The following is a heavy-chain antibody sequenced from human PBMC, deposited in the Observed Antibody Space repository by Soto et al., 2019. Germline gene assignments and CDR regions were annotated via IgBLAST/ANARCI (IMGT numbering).Heavy chain of an antibody. D-gene: IGHD1-26*01. V-gene: IGHV3-15*01. CDR1: GFTFSNAW. Sequence: EVQLVESGGGLVKPGGSLRLSCAASGFTFSNAWMSWVRQAPGKGLEWVGRIKSKTDGGTTDYAAPVKGRFTISRDDSKNTLYPQMNSLKTEDTAVYYCTTEWPRVGACVYWGQGTLVTVSS. CDR3: TTEWPRVGACVY. J-gene: IGHJ4*02. CDR2: IKSKTDGGTT.